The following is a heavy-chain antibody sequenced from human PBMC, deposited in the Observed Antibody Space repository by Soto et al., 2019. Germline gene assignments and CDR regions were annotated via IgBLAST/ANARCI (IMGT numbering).Heavy chain of an antibody. J-gene: IGHJ6*03. Sequence: GGSLRLSCAASGFTFSSYSMNWVRQAPGKGLEWVSSISSSSSYIYYADSVKGRCTISRDNAKNSLYLQMNSLRAEDTAVYDCASLRGRVYQLFQYYYMDVWGKGTTVTVSS. V-gene: IGHV3-21*01. CDR1: GFTFSSYS. CDR3: ASLRGRVYQLFQYYYMDV. CDR2: ISSSSSYI. D-gene: IGHD2-2*01.